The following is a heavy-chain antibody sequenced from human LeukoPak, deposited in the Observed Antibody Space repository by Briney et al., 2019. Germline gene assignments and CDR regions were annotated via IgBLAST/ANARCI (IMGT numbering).Heavy chain of an antibody. CDR2: ITSNGKSV. Sequence: PGGSLRLSCAASGFTFSSYSMNWVRQAPGKGLEWVSYITSNGKSVYYAASVKGRFTISRDNAKNSLYLQVNSLTAEDTAVYYCARAGVDTSGYYYQGFDYWGQGTLVTVSS. V-gene: IGHV3-48*04. CDR3: ARAGVDTSGYYYQGFDY. J-gene: IGHJ4*02. D-gene: IGHD3-3*01. CDR1: GFTFSSYS.